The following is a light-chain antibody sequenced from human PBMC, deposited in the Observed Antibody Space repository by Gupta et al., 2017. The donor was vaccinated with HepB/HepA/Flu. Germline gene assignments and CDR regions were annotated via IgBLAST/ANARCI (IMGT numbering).Light chain of an antibody. CDR3: QQHESSSPIT. CDR2: WAS. J-gene: IGKJ4*01. CDR1: QSRFLHYNKKSY. Sequence: DIMLTQSPDSLAVSLGERATVNCKSSQSRFLHYNKKSYLAWYKLKPGQAPKLLIYWASTREAGVPDRFSGSGCGRNYTLTISSRQEEDVAVYYCQQHESSSPITFGRGTKVEIK. V-gene: IGKV4-1*01.